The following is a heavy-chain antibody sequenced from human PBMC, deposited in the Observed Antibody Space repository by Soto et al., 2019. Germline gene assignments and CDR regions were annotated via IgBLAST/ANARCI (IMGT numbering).Heavy chain of an antibody. Sequence: QVQLVQSGAEVKKPGSSVKVSCKASGGTFSSYTISWVRQAPGQGLEWMGRIIPILGIANYAQKFQGRVTITADKSTSTAYMELSSLRSEDTAVYYCARGVDYYDSSGYYYDDYWGQGTLVTGSS. CDR3: ARGVDYYDSSGYYYDDY. J-gene: IGHJ4*02. CDR2: IIPILGIA. V-gene: IGHV1-69*02. CDR1: GGTFSSYT. D-gene: IGHD3-22*01.